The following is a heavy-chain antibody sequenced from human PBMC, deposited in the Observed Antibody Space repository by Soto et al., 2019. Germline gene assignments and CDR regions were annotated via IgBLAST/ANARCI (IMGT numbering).Heavy chain of an antibody. CDR3: AREPMVRAAHGFDI. Sequence: ASVKVSCTASGYTLTGHYMHWVRQAPGQGLEWMGWINSNSVGTNYAQKFQGRVTMTRDTSISTAYMELSRLRSDDTAVYYCAREPMVRAAHGFDIWGQGTMVTVSS. D-gene: IGHD3-10*01. V-gene: IGHV1-2*02. J-gene: IGHJ3*02. CDR2: INSNSVGT. CDR1: GYTLTGHY.